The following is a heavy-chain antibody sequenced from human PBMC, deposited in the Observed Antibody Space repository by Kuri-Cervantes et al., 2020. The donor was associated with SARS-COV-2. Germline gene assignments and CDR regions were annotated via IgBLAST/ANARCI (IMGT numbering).Heavy chain of an antibody. CDR1: GGSISSSGYY. CDR3: ARFLGSFPYYYDSSGYYGEGAFDI. J-gene: IGHJ3*02. Sequence: ESLKISCTVSGGSISSSGYYWSWIRQPPGKGLEWIGEINHSGSTNYNPSLKSRVTISVDTSKNQFSLKLSSVTAADTAVYYCARFLGSFPYYYDSSGYYGEGAFDIWGQGAMVTVSS. V-gene: IGHV4-39*07. CDR2: INHSGST. D-gene: IGHD3-22*01.